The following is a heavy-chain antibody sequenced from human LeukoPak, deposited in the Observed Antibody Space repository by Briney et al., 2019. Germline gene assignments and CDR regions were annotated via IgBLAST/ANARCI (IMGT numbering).Heavy chain of an antibody. CDR2: IYYSGST. CDR1: GGSISSGDYY. D-gene: IGHD6-13*01. V-gene: IGHV4-30-4*01. Sequence: SETLSLTCTVSGGSISSGDYYWSWIRQPPGKGLEWIGYIYYSGSTCYNPSLKSRVTISVDTSKNQFSLKLSSVTAADTAVYYRASAEHSSSWPGIDYWGQGTLVTVSS. J-gene: IGHJ4*02. CDR3: ASAEHSSSWPGIDY.